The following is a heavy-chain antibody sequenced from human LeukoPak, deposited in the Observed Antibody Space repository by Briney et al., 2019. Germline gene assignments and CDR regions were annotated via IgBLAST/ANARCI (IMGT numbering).Heavy chain of an antibody. Sequence: GGALRLSCAASGFHFSDYSMNWVRQAPGKGLEWISYVGISSGNTKYADSVKGRFTISGDSAKNSVFLQMNSLRVEDTAVYYCARDHRYAFDNWGQGTLVTVSS. V-gene: IGHV3-48*04. D-gene: IGHD5-12*01. CDR3: ARDHRYAFDN. CDR1: GFHFSDYS. J-gene: IGHJ4*02. CDR2: VGISSGNT.